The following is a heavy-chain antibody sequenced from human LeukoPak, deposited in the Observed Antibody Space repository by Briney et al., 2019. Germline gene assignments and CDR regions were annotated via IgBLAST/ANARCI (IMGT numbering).Heavy chain of an antibody. J-gene: IGHJ3*02. D-gene: IGHD3-10*02. CDR2: ITYDGSNK. CDR3: AKDRESMVRDGAFDI. Sequence: GRSLRLSCPASGFTFSNYGIHWVRQAPGNGLEWVAVITYDGSNKYYAGSVKGRFTISRDNSKNTLYLQMNSLRAEDTAVYYCAKDRESMVRDGAFDIWGQGTMVSVSS. CDR1: GFTFSNYG. V-gene: IGHV3-30*18.